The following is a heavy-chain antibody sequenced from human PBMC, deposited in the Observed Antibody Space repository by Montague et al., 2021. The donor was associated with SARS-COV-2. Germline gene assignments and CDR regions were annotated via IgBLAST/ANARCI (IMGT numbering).Heavy chain of an antibody. J-gene: IGHJ4*02. CDR2: IYTSGTT. D-gene: IGHD5/OR15-5a*01. V-gene: IGHV4-61*02. CDR1: GGSISSGSYY. Sequence: TLSLTCTVSGGSISSGSYYWSWIRQPAGKGLEWIGRIYTSGTTDYSFSLKSRVAISVDTSKNQFSLKLTSVTAADTAVYYCARAHSVSWAHLDNWGQGSPVTVSS. CDR3: ARAHSVSWAHLDN.